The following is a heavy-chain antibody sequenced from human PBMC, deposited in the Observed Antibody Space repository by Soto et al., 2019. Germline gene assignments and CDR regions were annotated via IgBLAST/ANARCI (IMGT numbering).Heavy chain of an antibody. Sequence: QVQLVQSGAEVKKPGASVKVSCRASGYTFTSYAISWVRQAPGHWLEWLGWISAYNGNTNNAQKHQGRVTMTTDTSTSTAYMELRSLRSDDTAVYYSARERSGWYSFDYWGQETLVTVSS. CDR1: GYTFTSYA. J-gene: IGHJ4*02. V-gene: IGHV1-18*04. CDR2: ISAYNGNT. D-gene: IGHD6-19*01. CDR3: ARERSGWYSFDY.